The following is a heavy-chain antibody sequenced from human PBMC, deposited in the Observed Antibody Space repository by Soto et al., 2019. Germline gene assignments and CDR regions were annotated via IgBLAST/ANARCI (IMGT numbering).Heavy chain of an antibody. CDR3: ASTVGYCSSTSCTGYYGMDV. J-gene: IGHJ6*02. V-gene: IGHV1-69*06. CDR2: IIPIFGTA. CDR1: GGTFSSYA. Sequence: SVKVSCKASGGTFSSYAISWVRQAPGQGLEWMGGIIPIFGTANYAQKFQGRVTITADKSTSTAYMELSRLRSEDTAVYYCASTVGYCSSTSCTGYYGMDVWGQGTKVPVYS. D-gene: IGHD2-2*01.